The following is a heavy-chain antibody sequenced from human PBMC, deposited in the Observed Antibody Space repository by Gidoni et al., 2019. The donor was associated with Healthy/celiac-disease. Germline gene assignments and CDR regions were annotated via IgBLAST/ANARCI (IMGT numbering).Heavy chain of an antibody. V-gene: IGHV1-69*01. J-gene: IGHJ4*02. CDR1: GGTVSSYA. CDR3: ARADSGGSCLDY. Sequence: QVQLVQSGAEVKTPGSSVKVSCKASGGTVSSYAISWVRQAPGQGLEWMGGIIPSFGTANYAQKFQGRVTITADESTSTAYMELSSLRAEDTAVYYCARADSGGSCLDYWGQGTLVTVSS. D-gene: IGHD2-15*01. CDR2: IIPSFGTA.